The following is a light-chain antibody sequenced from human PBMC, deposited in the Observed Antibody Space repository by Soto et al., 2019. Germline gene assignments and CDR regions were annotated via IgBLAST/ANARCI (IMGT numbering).Light chain of an antibody. V-gene: IGKV1-17*01. CDR1: FGIRYC. J-gene: IGKJ1*01. CDR2: FAS. CDR3: LQHDAYPLT. Sequence: DIQMTQSPSSLSASVGDRVTITCRASFGIRYCLLGWYQQKPVKAPKCLIYFASSLQSGVPSRFSGSGSGTEFTLTISSLQPEDFATYYCLQHDAYPLTFGQGTKVDIK.